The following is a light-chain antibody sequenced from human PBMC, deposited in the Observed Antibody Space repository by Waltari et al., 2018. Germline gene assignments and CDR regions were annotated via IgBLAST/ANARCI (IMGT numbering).Light chain of an antibody. Sequence: QTVVTQEPSLSVSPGGTVTLTCALSSGSLSTTSYYPWSQQTPGQAPRTPVYKANARSSGVPDRFSGSILGNTAALTITGAQADDESDYYCALYMGSGIWVFGGGTRLTVL. V-gene: IGLV8-61*01. CDR1: SGSLSTTSY. J-gene: IGLJ3*02. CDR2: KAN. CDR3: ALYMGSGIWV.